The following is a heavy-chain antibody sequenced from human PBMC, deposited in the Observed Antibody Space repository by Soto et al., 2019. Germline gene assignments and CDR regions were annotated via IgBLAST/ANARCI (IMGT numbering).Heavy chain of an antibody. Sequence: SETLSLTCAVYGGSFSGYYWSWIRQPPGKGLEWIGEINHSGSTNYNPSLKSRVTISVDTSKNQFSLKLSSVTAADTAVYYCARANCSGGSCYSYYWGQGTLVTVSS. CDR3: ARANCSGGSCYSYY. V-gene: IGHV4-34*01. J-gene: IGHJ4*02. D-gene: IGHD2-15*01. CDR1: GGSFSGYY. CDR2: INHSGST.